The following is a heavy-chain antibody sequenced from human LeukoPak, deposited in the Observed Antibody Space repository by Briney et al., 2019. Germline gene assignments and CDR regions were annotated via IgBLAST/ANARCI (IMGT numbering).Heavy chain of an antibody. J-gene: IGHJ4*02. Sequence: EGSLRLSCAASGFTFSDYYMSWIRQAPGKGLEWVSYISSSGSTIYYADSVKGRFTISRDNARNSVYLQMNSLRAEDTAVYYCASPGVLCSGGSCFDYWGQGTLVTVSS. CDR1: GFTFSDYY. D-gene: IGHD2-15*01. CDR3: ASPGVLCSGGSCFDY. CDR2: ISSSGSTI. V-gene: IGHV3-11*04.